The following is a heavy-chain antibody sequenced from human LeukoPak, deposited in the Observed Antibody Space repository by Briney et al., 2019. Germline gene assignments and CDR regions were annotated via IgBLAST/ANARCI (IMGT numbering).Heavy chain of an antibody. V-gene: IGHV3-30*02. CDR2: IRYDGSNK. Sequence: GGSLRLSCAASQFTFSSYGMHWARQAPGKGLEWVAFIRYDGSNKYYADPVKGRFTISRDNSKNTLYLQMNSLRAEDTAVYYCAKDRFGYFDYYFDYWGQGTLVTVSS. D-gene: IGHD3-9*01. CDR1: QFTFSSYG. J-gene: IGHJ4*02. CDR3: AKDRFGYFDYYFDY.